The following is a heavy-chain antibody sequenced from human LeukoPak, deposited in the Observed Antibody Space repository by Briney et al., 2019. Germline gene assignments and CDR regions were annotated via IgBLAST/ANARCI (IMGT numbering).Heavy chain of an antibody. Sequence: KASETLSLTCAVSGGSISSSNWWSWVRQPPGKGLEWIGEIYHSGSTNYNPSLKSRVTISVDTSKNQFSLKLSSVTAADTAVYYCARRFPAANFDYWGQGTLVTVSS. CDR1: GGSISSSNW. CDR3: ARRFPAANFDY. CDR2: IYHSGST. J-gene: IGHJ4*02. V-gene: IGHV4-4*02. D-gene: IGHD6-13*01.